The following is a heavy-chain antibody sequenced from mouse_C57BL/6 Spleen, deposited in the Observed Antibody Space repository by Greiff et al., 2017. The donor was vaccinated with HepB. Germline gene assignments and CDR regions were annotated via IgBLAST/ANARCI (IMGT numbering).Heavy chain of an antibody. CDR3: ARWALYYFDY. V-gene: IGHV1-69*01. Sequence: QVQLQQPGAELVMPGASVKLSCKASGYTFTSYWMHWVKQRPGQGLEWIGEIYPSDSYTNYNQKFKGKSTLTVDKSSSTAYMQLSSLTSEDSAVYDCARWALYYFDYWGQGTTLTVSS. D-gene: IGHD3-1*01. J-gene: IGHJ2*01. CDR1: GYTFTSYW. CDR2: IYPSDSYT.